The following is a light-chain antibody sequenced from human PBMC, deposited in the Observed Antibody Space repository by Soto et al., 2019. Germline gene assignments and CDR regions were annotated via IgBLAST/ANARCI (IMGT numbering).Light chain of an antibody. CDR1: SSDVGGYNY. Sequence: QSALTQPASVSGSPGQSITISCTGTSSDVGGYNYVSWYQQHPGKAPKLMIYEVSNRPSGVSNRFSGSKSANTASLTISGLQAEDEADYYCSSYTSSNNFGVFGGGTQLTVL. CDR2: EVS. CDR3: SSYTSSNNFGV. V-gene: IGLV2-14*01. J-gene: IGLJ7*01.